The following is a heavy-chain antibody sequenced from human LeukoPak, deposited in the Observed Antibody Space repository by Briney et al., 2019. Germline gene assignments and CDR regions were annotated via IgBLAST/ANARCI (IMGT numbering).Heavy chain of an antibody. J-gene: IGHJ4*02. CDR2: INHSGST. Sequence: SETLSLTCAVYGGSFSGYYWSWIRQPPGKGLEWIGEINHSGSTNYNPSLKSRVTISVDTSKNQFSLKLSSVTAADTAVYYCARGRGGVPDYWGQGTLVTVSS. CDR3: ARGRGGVPDY. D-gene: IGHD3-10*01. CDR1: GGSFSGYY. V-gene: IGHV4-34*01.